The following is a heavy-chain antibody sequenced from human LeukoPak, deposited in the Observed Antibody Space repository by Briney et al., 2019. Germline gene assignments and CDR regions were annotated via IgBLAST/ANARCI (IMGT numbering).Heavy chain of an antibody. CDR1: GFTLSNYW. Sequence: GGSLRLSCAASGFTLSNYWMSWVRQAPGKGLEWVANIKQDGSKLSYVDSVKGRFTVSRDNAKNSLYLQMNSLRAEDTAVYYCARGLYYYDTSGYLYYWGQGTLVTVSS. CDR2: IKQDGSKL. V-gene: IGHV3-7*01. CDR3: ARGLYYYDTSGYLYY. D-gene: IGHD3-22*01. J-gene: IGHJ4*02.